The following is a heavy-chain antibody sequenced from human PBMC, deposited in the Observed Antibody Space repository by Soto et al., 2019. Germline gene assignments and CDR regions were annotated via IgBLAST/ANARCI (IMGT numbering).Heavy chain of an antibody. CDR1: GFTFSSYG. D-gene: IGHD6-13*01. Sequence: PGGSLRLSCAASGFTFSSYGMHWVRQAPGKGLEWVAVIWFDGSNIYYADSVKGRFTLSRDNSKNTLYLQMDSLRAEDTAVYYCARAQYSSSWYPFDYWGQGT. J-gene: IGHJ4*02. CDR2: IWFDGSNI. V-gene: IGHV3-33*01. CDR3: ARAQYSSSWYPFDY.